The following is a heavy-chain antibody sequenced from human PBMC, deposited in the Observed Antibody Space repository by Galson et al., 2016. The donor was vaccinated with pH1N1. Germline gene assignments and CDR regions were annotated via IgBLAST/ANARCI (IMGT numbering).Heavy chain of an antibody. J-gene: IGHJ4*02. D-gene: IGHD6-13*01. Sequence: SLRLSCAASGFTFSDYNMNWVRQAPGKGLEWVSSISSSGSFIYYADSLKGRVTISRDNAANSLFLQMNSLTPEDTAVYSCARVVGISSAPNDYWGQGVPVIVSS. CDR1: GFTFSDYN. CDR2: ISSSGSFI. V-gene: IGHV3-21*01. CDR3: ARVVGISSAPNDY.